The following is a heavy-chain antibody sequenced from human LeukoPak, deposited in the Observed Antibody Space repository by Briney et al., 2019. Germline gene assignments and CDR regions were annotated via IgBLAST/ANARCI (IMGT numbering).Heavy chain of an antibody. CDR2: MSYDGNNE. V-gene: IGHV3-33*06. J-gene: IGHJ3*02. CDR1: GFTFSSYG. CDR3: TKDWERRLYNIYNFDS. D-gene: IGHD3-16*01. Sequence: PGGSLRLSCAASGFTFSSYGTHWLRQAPGKGLEWVAVMSYDGNNEYYADSVKGRFTISRDNSKNMLFLQMNSLKAEDTAMYYCTKDWERRLYNIYNFDSWGQGTMVTVSS.